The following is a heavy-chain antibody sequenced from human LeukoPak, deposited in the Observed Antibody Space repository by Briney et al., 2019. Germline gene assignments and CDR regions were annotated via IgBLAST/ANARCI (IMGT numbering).Heavy chain of an antibody. J-gene: IGHJ4*02. CDR3: AREADNGDKPDYFEH. V-gene: IGHV1-2*02. D-gene: IGHD4-17*01. CDR2: INPNSGGT. Sequence: ASVKVSCKAAGYTFIVYYMHWVRQAPGQGLEWVGWINPNSGGTNYAQKFQGRVTMTRDTSISTAYMELSRLRSDDTAVYYCAREADNGDKPDYFEHWGRGTLVTVSS. CDR1: GYTFIVYY.